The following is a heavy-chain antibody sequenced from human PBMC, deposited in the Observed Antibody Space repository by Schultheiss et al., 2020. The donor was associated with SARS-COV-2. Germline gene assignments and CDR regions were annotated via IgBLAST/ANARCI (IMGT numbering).Heavy chain of an antibody. CDR1: GFTVSSNY. J-gene: IGHJ4*02. Sequence: GGSLRLSCAASGFTVSSNYMSWVRQAPGKGLEWVAVISYDGSNKYYADSVKGRFTISRDNSKNTLYLQMNSLRAEDTAVYYCARDPSYGPFDYWGQGTLVTVSS. D-gene: IGHD5-18*01. CDR2: ISYDGSNK. V-gene: IGHV3-30*03. CDR3: ARDPSYGPFDY.